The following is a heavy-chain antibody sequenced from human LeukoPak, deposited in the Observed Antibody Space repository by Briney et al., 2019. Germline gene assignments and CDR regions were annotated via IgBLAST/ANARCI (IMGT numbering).Heavy chain of an antibody. CDR3: ARHTIYYYMDV. D-gene: IGHD3-9*01. CDR2: INHSGST. CDR1: GGSFSGYY. Sequence: SEPLSLTCAVYGGSFSGYYWSWIRQPPGKGLEWIGEINHSGSTNYNPSLKSRVTISVDTSKNQFSLKLSSVTAADTAVYYCARHTIYYYMDVWGKGTTVTISS. J-gene: IGHJ6*03. V-gene: IGHV4-34*01.